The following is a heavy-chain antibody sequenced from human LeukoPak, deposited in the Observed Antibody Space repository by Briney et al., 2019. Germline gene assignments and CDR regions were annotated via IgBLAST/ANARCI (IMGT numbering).Heavy chain of an antibody. V-gene: IGHV3-23*01. CDR1: GLSFGFYA. D-gene: IGHD1-14*01. J-gene: IGHJ4*02. CDR2: ISGGSAGT. CDR3: AKDFVRYNIQFDY. Sequence: GGSLRLSCAASGLSFGFYAMSWVRQAPGKGLEWVSSISGGSAGTYYADSVRGRFTISRDNSKNTLYLQMDSLRAEDTALYYCAKDFVRYNIQFDYWGQGALVTVSS.